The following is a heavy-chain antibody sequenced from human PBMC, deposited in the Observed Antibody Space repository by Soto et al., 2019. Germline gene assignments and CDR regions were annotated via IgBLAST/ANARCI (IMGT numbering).Heavy chain of an antibody. CDR2: IYYSGST. CDR1: GGSISSYY. CDR3: ARTARGYYNSSGRFDY. Sequence: PSETLSLTCTVSGGSISSYYWSWIRQPPGKGLEWIGYIYYSGSTNYNPSLKSRVTISVDTSKNQFSLKLSSVTAADTAVYYCARTARGYYNSSGRFDYGGQGTLVTVPS. V-gene: IGHV4-59*08. D-gene: IGHD3-22*01. J-gene: IGHJ4*02.